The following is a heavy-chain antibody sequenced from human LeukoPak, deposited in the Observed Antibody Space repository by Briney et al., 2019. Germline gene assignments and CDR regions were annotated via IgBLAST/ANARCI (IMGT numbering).Heavy chain of an antibody. J-gene: IGHJ5*02. V-gene: IGHV1-69*13. CDR1: GGTFSSYA. Sequence: SVTVSCKASGGTFSSYAISWVRQAPGQGLEWMGGIIPIFGTANYAQKFQGRVTITADESTSTAYMELSSLRSEDTAVYYCAREGRVYCSSTSCYKEWFDPWGQGTLVTVSS. D-gene: IGHD2-2*02. CDR2: IIPIFGTA. CDR3: AREGRVYCSSTSCYKEWFDP.